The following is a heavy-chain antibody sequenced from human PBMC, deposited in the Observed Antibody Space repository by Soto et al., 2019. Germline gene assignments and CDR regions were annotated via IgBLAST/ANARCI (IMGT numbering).Heavy chain of an antibody. J-gene: IGHJ5*02. V-gene: IGHV3-7*01. CDR1: GFTFSTYW. D-gene: IGHD5-18*01. Sequence: PGGSLRLSCAASGFTFSTYWMSWVRQAPGRGLEWVANIKPDGSEKYYADSVKGRFTISRDNSKNTLYLQMNSLRAEDTAVYYCARGRGYSYGYHNWFDPWGQGTLVTVSS. CDR2: IKPDGSEK. CDR3: ARGRGYSYGYHNWFDP.